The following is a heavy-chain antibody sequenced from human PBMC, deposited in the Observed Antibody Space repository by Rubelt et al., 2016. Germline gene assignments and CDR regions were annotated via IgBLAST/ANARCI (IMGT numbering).Heavy chain of an antibody. Sequence: SSYGMHWVRQAPGKGLEWVAIISYDGDNKYNADSVKGRFTISRDNSKNTLYLQMNILRTEDTAVYYCAREAGSGFDPWGQGTLVTVSS. J-gene: IGHJ5*02. V-gene: IGHV3-30*03. CDR1: SSYG. D-gene: IGHD3-10*01. CDR3: AREAGSGFDP. CDR2: ISYDGDNK.